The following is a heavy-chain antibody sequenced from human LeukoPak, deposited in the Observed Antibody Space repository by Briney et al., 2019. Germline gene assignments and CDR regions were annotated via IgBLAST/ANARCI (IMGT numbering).Heavy chain of an antibody. CDR2: ISSSSSYI. CDR3: GRVSPDWSCGKRHPVKYPLYLFGMDG. CDR1: GFTFSSYS. V-gene: IGHV3-21*01. Sequence: GGSLRLSCAASGFTFSSYSMNWVRQAPGKGLEWVSSISSSSSYIYYADSVKGRFTISRDNAKNSLYLQMNSLRAEDTAVYYWGRVSPDWSCGKRHPVKYPLYLFGMDGWGPG. D-gene: IGHD2-15*01. J-gene: IGHJ6*02.